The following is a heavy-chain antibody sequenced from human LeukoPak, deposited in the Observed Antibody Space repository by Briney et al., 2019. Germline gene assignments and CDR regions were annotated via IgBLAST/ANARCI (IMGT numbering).Heavy chain of an antibody. CDR3: ARGVTYSRDFDY. CDR1: GGSISSGGYY. Sequence: SETLSLTCTVSGGSISSGGYYWSWIRQHPGKGLEWIGYIYYSGSTYYNPSLKSRVTISVDTSKNQFSLKLSSVTAADTAVYYRARGVTYSRDFDYWGQGTLVTVSS. V-gene: IGHV4-31*03. J-gene: IGHJ4*02. CDR2: IYYSGST. D-gene: IGHD6-13*01.